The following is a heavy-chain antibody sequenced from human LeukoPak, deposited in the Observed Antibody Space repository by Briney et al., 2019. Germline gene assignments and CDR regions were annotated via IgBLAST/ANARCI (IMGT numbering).Heavy chain of an antibody. V-gene: IGHV3-23*01. CDR3: AKDKRRGSYYGGFDY. D-gene: IGHD1-26*01. CDR2: ISGSGGST. Sequence: GGSLRLSCAASGFTFSSYAMSWVRQAPGKGLEWVSAISGSGGSTYYADSVKGRFTISRDNSKNTLYLQMNSLRAEDTAVYYCAKDKRRGSYYGGFDYWGQGTLVTVSS. CDR1: GFTFSSYA. J-gene: IGHJ4*02.